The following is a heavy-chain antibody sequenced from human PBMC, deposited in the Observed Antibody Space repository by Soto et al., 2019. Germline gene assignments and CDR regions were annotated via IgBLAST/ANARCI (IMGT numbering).Heavy chain of an antibody. D-gene: IGHD3-10*01. J-gene: IGHJ3*02. Sequence: GGSLRLSCAASGFTFSSYAMSWVRQAPGKGLEWVSAISGSGGSTYYADSMKGRFTISRDNSKNTLYLQMNSLRAEDTAVYYCAKDRFGELFVDYAFDIWGQGTMVTVSS. CDR1: GFTFSSYA. V-gene: IGHV3-23*01. CDR3: AKDRFGELFVDYAFDI. CDR2: ISGSGGST.